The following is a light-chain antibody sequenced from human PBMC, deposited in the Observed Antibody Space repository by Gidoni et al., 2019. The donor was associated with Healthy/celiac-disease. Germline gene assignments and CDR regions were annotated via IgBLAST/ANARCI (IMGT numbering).Light chain of an antibody. J-gene: IGKJ4*01. CDR1: QSLLHSNGYNY. V-gene: IGKV2-28*01. CDR2: LGS. Sequence: DIVMTQSPLSLPVTPGAPTSISCRSSQSLLHSNGYNYLDWYLQKPGQSPQLLIYLGSNRASGVPDRFSGSGSGTDFTLKISRLEAEDVGVYYCMQALQTRFTFGGGTKVEIK. CDR3: MQALQTRFT.